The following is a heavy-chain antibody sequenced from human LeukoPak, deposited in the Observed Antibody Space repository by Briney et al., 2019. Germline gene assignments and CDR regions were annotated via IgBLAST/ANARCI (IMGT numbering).Heavy chain of an antibody. CDR3: ARDRLSTVGDY. V-gene: IGHV3-21*01. Sequence: GGSLRLSCAASGFTFRDYTMNWVRLAPGKGLEWVSSISSSSSYIYYADSVKGRFTISRDNAKNSLYLQINSLRAEDTAVYYCARDRLSTVGDYWGQGTLVTVSS. D-gene: IGHD1-26*01. J-gene: IGHJ4*02. CDR1: GFTFRDYT. CDR2: ISSSSSYI.